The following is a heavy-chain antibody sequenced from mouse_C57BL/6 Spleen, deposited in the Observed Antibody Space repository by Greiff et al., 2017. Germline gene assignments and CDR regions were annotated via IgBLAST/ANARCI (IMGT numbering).Heavy chain of an antibody. D-gene: IGHD4-1*01. V-gene: IGHV1-4*01. CDR2: INPSSGYT. Sequence: QVQLQQSGAELARPGASVKMSCKASGYTFTSYTMHWVKQRPGQGLEWIGYINPSSGYTKYNQKFKDKATLTADKSSSTAYMQLSSLTSEDAAVYYCARSNWYKYFDVWGTGTTVTVSS. CDR1: GYTFTSYT. CDR3: ARSNWYKYFDV. J-gene: IGHJ1*03.